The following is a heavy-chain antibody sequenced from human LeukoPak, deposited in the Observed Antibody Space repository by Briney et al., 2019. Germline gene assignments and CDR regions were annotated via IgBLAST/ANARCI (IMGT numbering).Heavy chain of an antibody. D-gene: IGHD2/OR15-2a*01. J-gene: IGHJ6*03. Sequence: ASVKVSFNASGYTFNQYFIHWVRQAPGQGLEWMGVINPSGSGTRYADEFKGRVTMTWDTSTSTVYMELSSLRSEDKAVYYCARDSCGTSDWEYYYYYMDVWGTGTTVTVSS. CDR1: GYTFNQYF. CDR3: ARDSCGTSDWEYYYYYMDV. CDR2: INPSGSGT. V-gene: IGHV1-46*02.